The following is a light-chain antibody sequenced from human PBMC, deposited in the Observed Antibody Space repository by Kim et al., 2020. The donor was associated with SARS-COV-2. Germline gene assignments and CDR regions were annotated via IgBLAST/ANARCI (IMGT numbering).Light chain of an antibody. CDR3: QQYDDLPIT. Sequence: GSVRDKVTITCQASLDIHNDLTWSQQKPGKAPKLLIYDASKLERGVPPRFSGGGSGTHFTFTIASLQPEDVATYYCQQYDDLPITFGQGTRLEIK. J-gene: IGKJ5*01. V-gene: IGKV1-33*01. CDR2: DAS. CDR1: LDIHND.